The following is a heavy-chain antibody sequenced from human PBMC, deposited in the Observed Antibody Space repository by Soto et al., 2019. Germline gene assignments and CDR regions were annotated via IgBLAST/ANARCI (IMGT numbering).Heavy chain of an antibody. Sequence: QVQLVQSGAEVKKPGSSVKVSCKASGGTFSSYTISWVRQAPGQGLEWMGRIIPILGIANYAQKFQGRVTITAYKSTSTAYRELSRLRSEDTAVYYCARERSSRNYYGSGSYYNGESWFDPWGQGTLVTVSS. CDR2: IIPILGIA. J-gene: IGHJ5*02. D-gene: IGHD3-10*01. V-gene: IGHV1-69*08. CDR1: GGTFSSYT. CDR3: ARERSSRNYYGSGSYYNGESWFDP.